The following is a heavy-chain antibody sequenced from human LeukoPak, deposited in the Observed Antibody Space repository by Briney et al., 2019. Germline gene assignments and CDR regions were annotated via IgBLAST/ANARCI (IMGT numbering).Heavy chain of an antibody. J-gene: IGHJ4*02. V-gene: IGHV3-69-1*01. CDR3: ARDWYHSPDF. CDR1: GFSLSAYY. CDR2: SQKDGSA. D-gene: IGHD6-13*01. Sequence: GGSLRLSCAASGFSLSAYYMAWLRQAPEKGLEWLSVSQKDGSAAYADSVKGRFTISRDNTKNSLYLQMDSLRVEDTAVYYCARDWYHSPDFWGQGALVTVSS.